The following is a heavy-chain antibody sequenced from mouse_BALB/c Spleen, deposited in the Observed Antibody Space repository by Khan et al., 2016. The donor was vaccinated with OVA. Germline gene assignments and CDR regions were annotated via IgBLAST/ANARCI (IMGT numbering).Heavy chain of an antibody. V-gene: IGHV1S132*01. D-gene: IGHD2-1*01. CDR3: ARGYFGNYDFAY. CDR1: GYTFTNSW. J-gene: IGHJ3*01. CDR2: IFPGTGTT. Sequence: QVQLQQSGAELAKPGASVKLSCRTSGYTFTNSWIQWVKQRPGQGLGWIVKIFPGTGTTYYNENFNGKATLTIDTSSRTVYRRLRSMTPEDAAGYLCARGYFGNYDFAYWGQGTLVTVSA.